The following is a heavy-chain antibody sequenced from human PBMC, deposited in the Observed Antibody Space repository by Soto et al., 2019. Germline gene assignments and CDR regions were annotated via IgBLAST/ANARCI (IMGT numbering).Heavy chain of an antibody. D-gene: IGHD5-12*01. CDR3: ARDWNLGDGYNFFYYGMDV. Sequence: GGSLRLSCAASGFTFSSYAMHWVRQAPGKGLEWVAVISYDGSNKDYADSVKGRFTFSRDNSKNTLYLQMNSLRAEDTAVYYCARDWNLGDGYNFFYYGMDVWGQGTTVTVSS. CDR1: GFTFSSYA. V-gene: IGHV3-30-3*01. J-gene: IGHJ6*02. CDR2: ISYDGSNK.